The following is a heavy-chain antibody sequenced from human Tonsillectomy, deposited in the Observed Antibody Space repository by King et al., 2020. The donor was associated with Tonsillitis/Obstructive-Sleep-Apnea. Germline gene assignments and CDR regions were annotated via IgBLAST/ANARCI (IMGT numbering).Heavy chain of an antibody. CDR1: GFTFDDYA. J-gene: IGHJ4*01. CDR3: TKVERQYCSTSSCQFDY. D-gene: IGHD2-2*01. Sequence: VQLVESGGGLVQPGRSLRLSCAASGFTFDDYAMHWVRQAPGKGLEWVSGISWNSGIILYADSVKGRFTISRDNAKNFLYLQMNSLGAEDTAFYYCTKVERQYCSTSSCQFDYWGQEPWSPSPQ. V-gene: IGHV3-9*01. CDR2: ISWNSGII.